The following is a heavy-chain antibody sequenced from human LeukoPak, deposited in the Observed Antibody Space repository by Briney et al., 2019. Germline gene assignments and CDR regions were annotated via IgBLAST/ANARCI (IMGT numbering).Heavy chain of an antibody. CDR2: INAGNGNT. J-gene: IGHJ5*02. Sequence: GASVKVSCKASGYTFTNYAMQWVRQAPGQRLEWMGWINAGNGNTRYSQRFQGRVTITRDTSASTVYMELRGLRSDDTAVYYCARDGWSLGPWGQGTLVTVSS. CDR3: ARDGWSLGP. D-gene: IGHD2-8*01. CDR1: GYTFTNYA. V-gene: IGHV1-3*01.